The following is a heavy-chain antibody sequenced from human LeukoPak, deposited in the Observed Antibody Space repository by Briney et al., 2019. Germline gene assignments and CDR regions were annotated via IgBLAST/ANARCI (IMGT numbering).Heavy chain of an antibody. J-gene: IGHJ4*02. CDR3: SRGWSVAAAAHYDH. CDR2: IRSKANGGTT. V-gene: IGHV3-49*04. Sequence: PGGSLRLSCIASGFTFGDYAMTWVRQAPGKGLEWVGFIRSKANGGTTEYAASVKGRFTISRADSKSIVYLEVNSLQTEDTVVYYCSRGWSVAAAAHYDHWGQGTLVTVSS. D-gene: IGHD6-13*01. CDR1: GFTFGDYA.